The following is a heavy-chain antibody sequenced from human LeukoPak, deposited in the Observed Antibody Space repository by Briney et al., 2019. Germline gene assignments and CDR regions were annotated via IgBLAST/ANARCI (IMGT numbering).Heavy chain of an antibody. V-gene: IGHV3-21*04. J-gene: IGHJ3*02. D-gene: IGHD3-10*01. CDR2: ISSSSSYI. CDR3: AKDIRGSGAFDI. Sequence: GGSLRLSCAASGFTFSSYSMNWVRQAPGKGLEWVSSISSSSSYIYYADSVKGRFTISRDNAKNSLYLQMNSLRAEDMALYYCAKDIRGSGAFDIWGQGTMVTVSS. CDR1: GFTFSSYS.